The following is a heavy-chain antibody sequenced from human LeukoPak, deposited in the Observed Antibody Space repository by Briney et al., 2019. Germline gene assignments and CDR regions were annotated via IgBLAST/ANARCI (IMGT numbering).Heavy chain of an antibody. CDR2: IIPIFGTA. J-gene: IGHJ4*02. Sequence: SVKVSCKACGGSFSSYAISWVRQAPGQGLEWMGGIIPIFGTANYAQKFQGRVTITTDESTSTAYMELSSLRSEDTAVYYCARVRRRVFDYWGQGTLVTVSS. CDR1: GGSFSSYA. D-gene: IGHD5-24*01. CDR3: ARVRRRVFDY. V-gene: IGHV1-69*05.